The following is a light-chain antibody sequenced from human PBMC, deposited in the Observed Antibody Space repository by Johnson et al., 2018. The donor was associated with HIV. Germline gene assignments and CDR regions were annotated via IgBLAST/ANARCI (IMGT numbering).Light chain of an antibody. CDR2: DNN. J-gene: IGLJ1*01. CDR3: GTWDSSLSAYV. Sequence: QSVLTQPPSVSAAPGQKVTISCSGSSSNIGNNYVSWYQQLPGTAPKLLIYDNNKRPSGIPDRFSGSKSGTSATLGITGLQTENEADYYCGTWDSSLSAYVSGIGTKVTVL. CDR1: SSNIGNNY. V-gene: IGLV1-51*01.